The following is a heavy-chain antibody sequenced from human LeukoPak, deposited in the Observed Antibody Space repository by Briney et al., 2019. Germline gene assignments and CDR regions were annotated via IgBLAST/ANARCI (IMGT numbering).Heavy chain of an antibody. D-gene: IGHD2-8*01. V-gene: IGHV3-23*01. Sequence: GSLRLSCAATGFHLTCYAMSWARQAPGKGLEWVSTIRGSGDSTYYADSVKGRFTISRDNSKNTVYLQMNSLRAEDTAVYYCANDRLCINEVGHGDLDYWGHGTLVTVSS. CDR1: GFHLTCYA. CDR2: IRGSGDST. CDR3: ANDRLCINEVGHGDLDY. J-gene: IGHJ4*03.